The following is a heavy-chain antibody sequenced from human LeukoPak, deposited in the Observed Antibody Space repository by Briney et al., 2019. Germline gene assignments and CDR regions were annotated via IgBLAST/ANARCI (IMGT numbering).Heavy chain of an antibody. CDR1: GFTFSDYY. CDR3: AKSTYSVDYFDY. V-gene: IGHV3-11*03. CDR2: ISSGSSHT. Sequence: KPGGSLRLSCAASGFTFSDYYMSWIRQAPGKGLEWVSYISSGSSHTTYADSVKGRFTISRDNAKNSLYLQIHSLRAEDTAVYYCAKSTYSVDYFDYWGQGTLVTVSS. J-gene: IGHJ4*02. D-gene: IGHD5/OR15-5a*01.